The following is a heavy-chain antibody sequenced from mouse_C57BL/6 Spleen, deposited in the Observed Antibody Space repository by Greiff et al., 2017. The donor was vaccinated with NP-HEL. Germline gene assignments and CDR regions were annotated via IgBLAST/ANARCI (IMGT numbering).Heavy chain of an antibody. J-gene: IGHJ2*01. CDR2: IDPATGGT. CDR3: RHYGYGALNYFDY. CDR1: GYTFTDYE. Sequence: QVQLKESGAELVRPGASVTLSCKASGYTFTDYEMHWVKQTPVHGLEWIGAIDPATGGTAYNQKFKGKAILTADKSSSTAYMELRSLTSEDSAVYYCRHYGYGALNYFDYWGQGTTLTVSS. D-gene: IGHD2-2*01. V-gene: IGHV1-15*01.